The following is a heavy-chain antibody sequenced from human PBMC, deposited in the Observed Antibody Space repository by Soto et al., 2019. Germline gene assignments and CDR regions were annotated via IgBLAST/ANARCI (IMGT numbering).Heavy chain of an antibody. CDR3: GREQGYSYGYIWFDP. V-gene: IGHV4-59*01. J-gene: IGHJ5*02. CDR2: IYYSGST. CDR1: GGSISSYY. Sequence: QVQLQESGPGLVKPSETLSLTCTVSGGSISSYYWSWIRQPPGKGLEWIGYIYYSGSTNYNPSLKRRVTIAVDTSKNRCCLERGSGGAGGTGGGGGGREQGYSYGYIWFDPWGQGTLVTVSS. D-gene: IGHD5-18*01.